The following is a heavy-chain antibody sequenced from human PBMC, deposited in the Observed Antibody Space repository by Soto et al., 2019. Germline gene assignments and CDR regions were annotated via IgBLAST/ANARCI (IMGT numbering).Heavy chain of an antibody. D-gene: IGHD6-13*01. Sequence: QLQLQESGPGLVKPSETLSLTCTVSGGSISSSSYYWGWIRQPPGKGLEWIGSMYYSGSTYYNPSLKSRVTISVDTSKKQFSLIMRSVTAADTAVYYCARGIATGLYYYYGMDAWGQGTTVTVSS. J-gene: IGHJ6*02. V-gene: IGHV4-39*01. CDR1: GGSISSSSYY. CDR3: ARGIATGLYYYYGMDA. CDR2: MYYSGST.